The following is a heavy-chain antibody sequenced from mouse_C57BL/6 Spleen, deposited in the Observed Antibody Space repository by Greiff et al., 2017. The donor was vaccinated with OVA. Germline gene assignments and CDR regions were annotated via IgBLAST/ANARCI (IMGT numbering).Heavy chain of an antibody. CDR1: GFTFSSYA. CDR3: TRDVGVWDY. V-gene: IGHV5-9-1*02. CDR2: ISSGGDYI. J-gene: IGHJ2*01. Sequence: EVKLQESGEGLVKPGGSLKLSCAASGFTFSSYAMSWVRQTPEKRLEWVAYISSGGDYIYYADTVKGRFTISRDNARNTLYLQMSSLKSEDTAMYYCTRDVGVWDYWGQGTTLTVSS.